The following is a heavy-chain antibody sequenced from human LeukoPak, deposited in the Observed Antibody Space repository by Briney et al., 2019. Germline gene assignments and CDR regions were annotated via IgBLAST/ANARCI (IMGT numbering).Heavy chain of an antibody. CDR2: IYTSGST. CDR1: GYSISSGNY. CDR3: ARGEMATIDP. D-gene: IGHD5-24*01. V-gene: IGHV4-38-2*02. Sequence: PSETLSLTCSVSGYSISSGNYWGWIRQPPGKGLEWIGRIYTSGSTNYNPSLKSRVTISVDTSKNQFSLKLSSVTAADTAVYYCARGEMATIDPWGQGTLVTVSS. J-gene: IGHJ5*02.